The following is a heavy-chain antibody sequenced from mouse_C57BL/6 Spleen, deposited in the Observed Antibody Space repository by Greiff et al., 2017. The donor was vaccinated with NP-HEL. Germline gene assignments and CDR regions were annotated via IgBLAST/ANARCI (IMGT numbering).Heavy chain of an antibody. Sequence: QVQLQQPGAELVKPGASVKMSCKASGYTFTSYWITWVKQRPGQGLEWIGDIYPGSGSTNYNEKFKSKATLTVDTSSSTAYMQLSSLTSEDSAVYYCARVEYYYGRGFAYWGQGTLVTVSA. J-gene: IGHJ3*01. D-gene: IGHD1-1*01. CDR2: IYPGSGST. CDR3: ARVEYYYGRGFAY. V-gene: IGHV1-55*01. CDR1: GYTFTSYW.